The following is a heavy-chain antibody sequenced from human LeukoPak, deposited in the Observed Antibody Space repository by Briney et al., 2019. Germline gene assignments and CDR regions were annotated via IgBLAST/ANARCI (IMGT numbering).Heavy chain of an antibody. J-gene: IGHJ4*02. CDR3: ARVEGAVAGNFDY. CDR1: GYSFTSYS. D-gene: IGHD6-19*01. Sequence: GEPLKISGKGSGYSFTSYSIGWVRQIPGKGLEWMGIIYPGDSDTRYSPSFQGQVTISADKSISTAYLQWSSLKASDTAMYYCARVEGAVAGNFDYWGQGTLVTVSS. CDR2: IYPGDSDT. V-gene: IGHV5-51*01.